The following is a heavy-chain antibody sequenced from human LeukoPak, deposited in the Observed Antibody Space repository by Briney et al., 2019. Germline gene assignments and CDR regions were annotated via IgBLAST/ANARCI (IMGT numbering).Heavy chain of an antibody. D-gene: IGHD6-13*01. CDR3: ARGEAAAGGGPFDY. CDR2: IYHSGST. J-gene: IGHJ4*02. Sequence: SETLSLTCTVSGYSISSGYYWGWIRQPPGKGLEWIGSIYHSGSTYYNPSLKSRVTISVDTSKNQFSLKLSSVTAADTAAYYCARGEAAAGGGPFDYWGQGTLVTVSS. CDR1: GYSISSGYY. V-gene: IGHV4-38-2*02.